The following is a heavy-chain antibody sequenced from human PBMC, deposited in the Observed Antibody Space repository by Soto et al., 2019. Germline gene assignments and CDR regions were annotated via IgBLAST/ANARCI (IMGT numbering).Heavy chain of an antibody. CDR2: IYHTGRT. CDR1: GGSINGHS. CDR3: SRTDDSWDAYYNFEF. V-gene: IGHV4-4*09. D-gene: IGHD3-10*01. J-gene: IGHJ4*02. Sequence: QVQLQESGPGLVKPSEPLSLTCSVSGGSINGHSWSWIRQSPGKGLEWIGYIYHTGRTNYNPSLQSHVAISVDASTNKLFLRLGAVTAADTAVSYCSRTDDSWDAYYNFEFWGPGPAVTISS.